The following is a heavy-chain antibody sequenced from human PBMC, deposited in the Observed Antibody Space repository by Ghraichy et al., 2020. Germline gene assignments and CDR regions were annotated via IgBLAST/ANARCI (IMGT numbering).Heavy chain of an antibody. CDR1: GFTFSSYS. CDR2: ISSSSSYI. J-gene: IGHJ6*02. V-gene: IGHV3-21*01. CDR3: ARDLDYDFWSGYLYYYYYGMDV. Sequence: GGSLRLSCAASGFTFSSYSMNWVRQAPGKGLEWVSSISSSSSYIYYADSVKGRFTISRDNAKNSLYLQMNSLRAEDTAVYYCARDLDYDFWSGYLYYYYYGMDVWGQGTTVTVSS. D-gene: IGHD3-3*01.